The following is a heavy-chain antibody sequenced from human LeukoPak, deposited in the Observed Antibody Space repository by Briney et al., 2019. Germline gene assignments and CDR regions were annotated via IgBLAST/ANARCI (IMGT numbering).Heavy chain of an antibody. CDR3: AKPLRGYGSGSYYSDY. Sequence: GGSLRLSCAASGFTFSSYGMSWVRQAPGKGLGWVSAISGSGGSTYYADSVKGRFTISRDNSKNTLYLQMNSLRAEDTAVYYCAKPLRGYGSGSYYSDYWGQGTLVTVSS. J-gene: IGHJ4*02. CDR2: ISGSGGST. CDR1: GFTFSSYG. D-gene: IGHD3-10*01. V-gene: IGHV3-23*01.